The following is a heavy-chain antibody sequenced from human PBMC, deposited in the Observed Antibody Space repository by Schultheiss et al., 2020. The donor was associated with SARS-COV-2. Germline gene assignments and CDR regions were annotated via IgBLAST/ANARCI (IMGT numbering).Heavy chain of an antibody. CDR1: GFTFSSYS. V-gene: IGHV3-23*01. CDR3: AREDIVVVPAVDV. CDR2: ISGSGGST. Sequence: GESLKISCAASGFTFSSYSMNWVRQAPGKGLEWVSAISGSGGSTYYADSVKGRFTISRDNAKNTLYLQMNSLRAEDTAVYYCAREDIVVVPAVDVWGKGTTVTVSS. J-gene: IGHJ6*04. D-gene: IGHD2-2*01.